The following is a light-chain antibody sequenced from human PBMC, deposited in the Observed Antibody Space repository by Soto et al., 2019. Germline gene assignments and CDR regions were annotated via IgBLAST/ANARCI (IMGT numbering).Light chain of an antibody. CDR2: EVS. V-gene: IGLV2-8*01. J-gene: IGLJ3*02. CDR3: SSYAGSNNVV. Sequence: QSALTQPPSASGSPGQSVTISCTGTSSDVGGYNYVSWYQQHPGKAPKLMIYEVSERPSGVSDRFSGSKSGNTASLNVSGLQADDEADYYCSSYAGSNNVVFGGGTKLTVL. CDR1: SSDVGGYNY.